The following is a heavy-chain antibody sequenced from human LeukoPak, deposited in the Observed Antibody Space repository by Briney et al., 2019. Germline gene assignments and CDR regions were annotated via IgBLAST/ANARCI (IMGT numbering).Heavy chain of an antibody. Sequence: GGSLRLSCAASGFTFSSYGMHWVRQAPGKGLEWVAFIRYDGSNKYYADSVKGRFTISRDNSKNTLYLQMNSLRAEDTAVYYCAKDMHCRGDCYSGGFDYWGQGTLVTVSS. CDR2: IRYDGSNK. V-gene: IGHV3-30*02. CDR3: AKDMHCRGDCYSGGFDY. D-gene: IGHD2-21*02. J-gene: IGHJ4*02. CDR1: GFTFSSYG.